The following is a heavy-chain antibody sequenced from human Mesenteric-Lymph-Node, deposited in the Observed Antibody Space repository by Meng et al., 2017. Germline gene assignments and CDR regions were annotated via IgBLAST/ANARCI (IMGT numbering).Heavy chain of an antibody. CDR3: ARGSTGNYDD. D-gene: IGHD4-11*01. J-gene: IGHJ4*02. V-gene: IGHV4-61*01. Sequence: SETLSLTCSVSGDSVSSGSYYWTWIRQSPGKGLQWIGYIYSSGSTDYNPSLKSRVSMSVDTSKNQFSLKLNSVTSADTAVYHCARGSTGNYDDWGQGTLVTVSS. CDR1: GDSVSSGSYY. CDR2: IYSSGST.